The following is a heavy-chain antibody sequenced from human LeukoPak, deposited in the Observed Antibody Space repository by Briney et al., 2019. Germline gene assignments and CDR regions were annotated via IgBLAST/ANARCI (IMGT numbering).Heavy chain of an antibody. D-gene: IGHD3-10*01. J-gene: IGHJ5*02. CDR1: GFTFSSYE. CDR2: ISSSGSTI. V-gene: IGHV3-48*03. CDR3: ARSEREWFGELFFFA. Sequence: PGGSLRLSCAASGFTFSSYEMNWVRQAPGKGLEWVSYISSSGSTIYYADSVKGRFTISRDNAKNSLYLQMNSLRAEDTAVYYCARSEREWFGELFFFAWGQGTLVTVSS.